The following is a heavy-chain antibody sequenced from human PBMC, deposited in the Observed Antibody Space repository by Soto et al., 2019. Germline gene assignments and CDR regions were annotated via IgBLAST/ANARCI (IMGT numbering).Heavy chain of an antibody. CDR2: IYPGDSDT. Sequence: GESLKISCKGSGYRFVSYWIGWVRQMPGKGLEWMGIIYPGDSDTRYSPSFQGQVTMSVDKSISTAYLQWSSLKASDIAMYYCARIFNDAFDTWGQGTMVTVSS. CDR3: ARIFNDAFDT. J-gene: IGHJ3*02. CDR1: GYRFVSYW. V-gene: IGHV5-51*01.